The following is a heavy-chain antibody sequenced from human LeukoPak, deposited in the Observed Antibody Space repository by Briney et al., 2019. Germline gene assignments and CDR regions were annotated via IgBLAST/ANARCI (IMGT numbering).Heavy chain of an antibody. CDR2: IKQDGSET. V-gene: IGHV3-7*01. CDR1: GFTFRDYW. CDR3: ARVDGSSSCPDY. Sequence: PGGSLRLSCAASGFTFRDYWMTWVRQAPGKGLEGLANIKQDGSETYYVDSVKGRFTISRDNAKNLLYLEMNSLRAEDTALYYCARVDGSSSCPDYWGQGTLVTVSS. D-gene: IGHD6-13*01. J-gene: IGHJ4*02.